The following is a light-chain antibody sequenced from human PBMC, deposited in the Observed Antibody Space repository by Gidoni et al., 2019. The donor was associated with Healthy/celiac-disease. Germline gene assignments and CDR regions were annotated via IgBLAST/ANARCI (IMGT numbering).Light chain of an antibody. CDR2: GNS. CDR3: QSYDSSLSGPVV. J-gene: IGLJ2*01. V-gene: IGLV1-40*01. CDR1: SSNIGAGYD. Sequence: QSVLTQPPSVSGAPGQRVTSSCTGSSSNIGAGYDVHWYQQLPGTAPKLLIYGNSNRPSGVPDRFSCSKSGTSASLAITGLQAEDEADYYCQSYDSSLSGPVVFGGGTKLTVL.